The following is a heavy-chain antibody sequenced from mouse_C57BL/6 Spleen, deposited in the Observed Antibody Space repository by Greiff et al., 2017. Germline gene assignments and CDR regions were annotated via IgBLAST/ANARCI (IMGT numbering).Heavy chain of an antibody. Sequence: DVQLQESGPGLVKPSQSLSLTCSVTGYSITSGYYWNWIRQFPGNKLAWMGYISSDGSNNYNPSLKNRISITRDTSKNQFFLKLNSVTTEDTATYYCARDRDSGAMDYWGQGTSVTVSS. J-gene: IGHJ4*01. CDR3: ARDRDSGAMDY. V-gene: IGHV3-6*01. CDR2: ISSDGSN. CDR1: GYSITSGYY. D-gene: IGHD3-1*01.